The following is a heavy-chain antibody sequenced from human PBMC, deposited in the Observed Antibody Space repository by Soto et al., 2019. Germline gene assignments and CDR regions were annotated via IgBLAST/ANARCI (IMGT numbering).Heavy chain of an antibody. J-gene: IGHJ6*03. V-gene: IGHV3-48*01. CDR2: ISSSSSTI. CDR3: ARDRFPYYDILTGYYPSPNYMDV. D-gene: IGHD3-9*01. CDR1: GFTFSSYS. Sequence: GGSLRLSCAASGFTFSSYSMNWVRQAPGKGLEWVSYISSSSSTIYYADSVKGRFTISRDNAKNSLYLQMNSLRAEDTAVYYCARDRFPYYDILTGYYPSPNYMDVWGKGTTVTVSS.